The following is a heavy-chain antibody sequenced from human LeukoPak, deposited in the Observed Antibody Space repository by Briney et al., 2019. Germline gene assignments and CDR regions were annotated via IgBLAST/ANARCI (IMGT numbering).Heavy chain of an antibody. J-gene: IGHJ4*02. D-gene: IGHD1-26*01. CDR2: INPSGGST. Sequence: ASVKVSCKASGYTFTSYYMHWVRQAPGQGLEWMGIINPSGGSTSYAQKFQGRVTMTRDMSTSTVYMELSSLRSEDTAVYYCARETRDEWELEENFDYWGQGTLVTVSS. CDR3: ARETRDEWELEENFDY. CDR1: GYTFTSYY. V-gene: IGHV1-46*01.